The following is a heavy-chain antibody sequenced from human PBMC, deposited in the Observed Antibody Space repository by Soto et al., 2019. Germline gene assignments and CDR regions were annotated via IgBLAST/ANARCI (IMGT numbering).Heavy chain of an antibody. J-gene: IGHJ4*02. CDR2: IIPLFGTT. CDR3: ATTKYSDSSLVGGNI. CDR1: GDTFRNYT. V-gene: IGHV1-69*08. D-gene: IGHD4-17*01. Sequence: QVQLVQSGAEVKKPGSSLTVSCKASGDTFRNYTVNWVRQAPGQGLEWMGRIIPLFGTTDFAQRFQGRVTLTADKSTATAYMEMSSLTSEDSAVYYCATTKYSDSSLVGGNIWGQGTQVTVSS.